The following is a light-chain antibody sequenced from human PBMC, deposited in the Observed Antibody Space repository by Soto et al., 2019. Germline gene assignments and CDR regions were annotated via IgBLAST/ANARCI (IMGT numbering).Light chain of an antibody. CDR2: DNN. CDR3: GTGVSTLSAYV. J-gene: IGLJ1*01. CDR1: SSNIGNNY. V-gene: IGLV1-51*01. Sequence: QSVLTQPPSVSAAPGQKVTISCSGSSSNIGNNYVSWYQQLPGTAPKLLIYDNNKRPSGIPDRFSGSKSGTSATLGITGLQTGDEADYYCGTGVSTLSAYVFGTGTKSPS.